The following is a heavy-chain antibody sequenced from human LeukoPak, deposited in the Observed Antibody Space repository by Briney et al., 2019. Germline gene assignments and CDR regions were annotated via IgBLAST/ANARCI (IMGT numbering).Heavy chain of an antibody. D-gene: IGHD4-11*01. V-gene: IGHV4-59*01. CDR2: IYYSGST. CDR3: ARSSDSIYYYYMDV. Sequence: SETLSLTCTVSGGSISNYYWSWIRQPPGKGLEWIGYIYYSGSTNYNPSLKSRVTISVDTSKNQFSLKLSSVTAADTAVYYCARSSDSIYYYYMDVWGKGTTVTVSS. CDR1: GGSISNYY. J-gene: IGHJ6*03.